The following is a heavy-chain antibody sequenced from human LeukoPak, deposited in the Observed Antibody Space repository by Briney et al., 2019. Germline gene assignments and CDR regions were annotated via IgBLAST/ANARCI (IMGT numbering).Heavy chain of an antibody. J-gene: IGHJ6*02. CDR2: IYSGGST. CDR3: ARDHIVVVPAEHSYDYYYYYGMDV. CDR1: GFTFSSYA. D-gene: IGHD2-2*01. V-gene: IGHV3-66*02. Sequence: GGSLRLSCAASGFTFSSYAMSWVRQAPGKGLEWVSVIYSGGSTYYADSVKGRFTISRDNSKNTLYLQMNSLRAEDTAVYYCARDHIVVVPAEHSYDYYYYYGMDVWGQGTTVTVSS.